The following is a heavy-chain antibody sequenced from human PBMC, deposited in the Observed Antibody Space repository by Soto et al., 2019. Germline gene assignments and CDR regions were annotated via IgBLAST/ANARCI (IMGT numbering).Heavy chain of an antibody. CDR1: GYRFTNYG. CDR2: ISAYNGNT. J-gene: IGHJ4*02. V-gene: IGHV1-18*01. Sequence: ASVKVACKAAGYRFTNYGLSWGRKAAGQRLEWMGWISAYNGNTNYAQKLKDRVTMTTDTSTSTAYMELRSLRSDDTAVYYCARDRTDYYDSSNYWWLWGQGTLVTVSS. CDR3: ARDRTDYYDSSNYWWL. D-gene: IGHD3-22*01.